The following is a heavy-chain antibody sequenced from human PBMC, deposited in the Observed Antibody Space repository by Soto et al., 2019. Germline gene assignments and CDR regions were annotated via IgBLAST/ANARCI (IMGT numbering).Heavy chain of an antibody. CDR3: ARGGNYFGLFYYYYYGMDF. CDR1: GYTFTSYY. V-gene: IGHV1-46*01. Sequence: ASVKVSCKASGYTFTSYYMHWVRQAPGQGLEWMGIINPSGGSTSYAQKFQGRVTMTRDTSTSTVYMELSSLRSEDTAVYYCARGGNYFGLFYYYYYGMDFWGKGPTVTGSS. CDR2: INPSGGST. J-gene: IGHJ6*04. D-gene: IGHD3-10*01.